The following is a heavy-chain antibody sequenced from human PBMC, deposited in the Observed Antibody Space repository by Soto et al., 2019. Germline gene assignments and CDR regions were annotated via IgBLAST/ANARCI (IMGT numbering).Heavy chain of an antibody. CDR3: ARDTARAMVRIYYGMDV. J-gene: IGHJ6*02. V-gene: IGHV3-33*01. CDR2: IWYDGSNK. D-gene: IGHD3-10*01. Sequence: QVQLVESGGGVVQPGRSLRLSCAASGFTFSSYGMHWVRQAPGKGLEWVAVIWYDGSNKYYADSVKGRFTISRDNSKNTLYLQMISPRAEDTAVYYCARDTARAMVRIYYGMDVWGQGTTVTVSS. CDR1: GFTFSSYG.